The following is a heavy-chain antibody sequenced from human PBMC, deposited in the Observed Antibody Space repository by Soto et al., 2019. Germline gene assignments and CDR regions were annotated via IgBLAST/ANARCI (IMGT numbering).Heavy chain of an antibody. CDR2: IYHSGGT. CDR1: GYSISSGYY. V-gene: IGHV4-38-2*01. J-gene: IGHJ5*02. D-gene: IGHD3-3*01. CDR3: ATRITVFGLLIPPFDP. Sequence: SETLSLTCAVSGYSISSGYYWGWIRQPPGKGLEWIGNIYHSGGTHSNPSLKSRVTMSVDTSKNQFSLRLSSVTAADTAIYYCATRITVFGLLIPPFDPWGQGTQVTVSS.